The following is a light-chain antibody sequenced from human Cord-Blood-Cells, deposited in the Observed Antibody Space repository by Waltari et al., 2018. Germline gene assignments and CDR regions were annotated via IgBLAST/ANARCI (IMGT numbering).Light chain of an antibody. V-gene: IGLV2-23*01. CDR3: CSYAGSSTWV. J-gene: IGLJ3*02. CDR1: IRYVSSYTL. CDR2: EGS. Sequence: QSALSQPASVSGSPGPSIPISCTGPIRYVSSYTLVSWYQQHPGKAPKLMIYEGSKRPSGVSNRFSGSKSGNTASLTISGLQPEDEADYYCCSYAGSSTWVFGGGTKLTVL.